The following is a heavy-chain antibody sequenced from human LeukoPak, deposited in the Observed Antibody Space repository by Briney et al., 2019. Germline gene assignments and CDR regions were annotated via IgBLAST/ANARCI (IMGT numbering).Heavy chain of an antibody. D-gene: IGHD6-19*01. CDR3: AKEGQVAGLVDY. J-gene: IGHJ4*02. CDR1: GFSFSSYW. V-gene: IGHV3-74*01. Sequence: GGSLRLSCEGSGFSFSSYWMHWVRQAPGKGLAWVSRIRTDGGTKYYADSVKGRFTVSRDNARNTLYLQMNSLRAEDTAVYYCAKEGQVAGLVDYWGQGTLVTVSS. CDR2: IRTDGGTK.